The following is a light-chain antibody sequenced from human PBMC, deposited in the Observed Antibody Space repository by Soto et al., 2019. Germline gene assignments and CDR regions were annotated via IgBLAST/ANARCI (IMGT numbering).Light chain of an antibody. J-gene: IGKJ4*01. CDR2: AAS. CDR1: QGISSW. CDR3: QQADSFPLS. Sequence: DIQMTQAPSSVSASVGDRVTITCRASQGISSWVAGYQQKTGKAPKLLIYAASSLQSGVPSRCSGRGSGTDFPLTLSSLQPEDFATYYCQQADSFPLSLGGGTKVEIK. V-gene: IGKV1-12*01.